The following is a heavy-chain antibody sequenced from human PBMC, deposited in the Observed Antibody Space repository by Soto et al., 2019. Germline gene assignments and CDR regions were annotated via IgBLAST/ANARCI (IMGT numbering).Heavy chain of an antibody. V-gene: IGHV1-69*13. CDR1: GGTFSSYA. D-gene: IGHD2-15*01. CDR2: IIPIFGTA. J-gene: IGHJ6*02. CDR3: ARGWVVTPRYYYYYYGMDV. Sequence: SVKVSCKASGGTFSSYAISWVRQAPGQGLEWMGGIIPIFGTANYAQKFQGRVTITADESKNQFSLKLSSVTAADTAVYYCARGWVVTPRYYYYYYGMDVWGQGTTVTVSS.